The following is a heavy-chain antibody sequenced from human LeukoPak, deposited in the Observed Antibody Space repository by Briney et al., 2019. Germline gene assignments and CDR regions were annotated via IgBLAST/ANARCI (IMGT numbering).Heavy chain of an antibody. Sequence: GGSLKLSCAASGFTFSGSRMHWVRQASGKGLEWVGHIRGKANKYATEYTASVKGRFTISRDDSKNTAYLQMNGLKTEDTAVYYCIWDYGGNFAFDYWGQGTLVTVSS. CDR3: IWDYGGNFAFDY. CDR2: IRGKANKYAT. J-gene: IGHJ4*02. V-gene: IGHV3-73*01. D-gene: IGHD4-23*01. CDR1: GFTFSGSR.